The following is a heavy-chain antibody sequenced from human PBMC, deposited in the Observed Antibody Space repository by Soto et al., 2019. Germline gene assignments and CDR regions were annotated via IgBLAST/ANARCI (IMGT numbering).Heavy chain of an antibody. J-gene: IGHJ4*02. CDR3: ARRRDIVVAIDY. CDR2: INPNSGGT. D-gene: IGHD2-2*01. V-gene: IGHV1-2*02. CDR1: GYTFTGYY. Sequence: ASVKVSCKASGYTFTGYYMHWVRQAPGQGLEWMGWINPNSGGTNYAQKFQGRVTMTRDTSISTAYMELSRLRSDDTAVYYCARRRDIVVAIDYWGQGTLVTVSS.